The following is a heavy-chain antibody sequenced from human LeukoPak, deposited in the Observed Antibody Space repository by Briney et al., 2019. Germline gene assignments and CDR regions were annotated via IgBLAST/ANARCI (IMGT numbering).Heavy chain of an antibody. J-gene: IGHJ5*02. CDR3: ARLHSSGTYWFDP. CDR1: GYTFTGYY. V-gene: IGHV1-2*02. D-gene: IGHD6-19*01. Sequence: ASVKVSCKASGYTFTGYYMHWVRQAPGQGLEWMGWINPNSGGTNYAQKFQGRVTMTRDTSISTAYMELRSLRSDDTAVYYCARLHSSGTYWFDPWGQGTLVTVSS. CDR2: INPNSGGT.